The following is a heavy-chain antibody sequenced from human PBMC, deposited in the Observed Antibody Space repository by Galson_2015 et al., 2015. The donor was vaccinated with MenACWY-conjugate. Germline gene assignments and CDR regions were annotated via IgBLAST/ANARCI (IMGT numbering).Heavy chain of an antibody. D-gene: IGHD6-19*01. Sequence: SLRLSCAASGFTFSSYSMNWVRQAPGKGLEWVSYISSSSSTIYYADSVKGRFTISRDNAKNSLYLQMNSLRAEDTAVYYCARVVGYSSGWSIPSDYWGLGTLVTVSS. CDR3: ARVVGYSSGWSIPSDY. V-gene: IGHV3-48*01. J-gene: IGHJ4*02. CDR1: GFTFSSYS. CDR2: ISSSSSTI.